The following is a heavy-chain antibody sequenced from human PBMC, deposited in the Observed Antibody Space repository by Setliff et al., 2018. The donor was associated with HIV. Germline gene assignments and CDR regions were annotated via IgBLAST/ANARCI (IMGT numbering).Heavy chain of an antibody. CDR2: FLSTGERT. Sequence: GGSLRLSCAASGFTFSNYAMSWVRQAPGEGLEWVSAFLSTGERTFYADSVKGRFTISRDNSKNTVYLQMNSLRAEDTAECYCAKELAASGLGVGATALDAFDIWGQGTMVT. J-gene: IGHJ3*02. CDR1: GFTFSNYA. D-gene: IGHD1-26*01. CDR3: AKELAASGLGVGATALDAFDI. V-gene: IGHV3-23*01.